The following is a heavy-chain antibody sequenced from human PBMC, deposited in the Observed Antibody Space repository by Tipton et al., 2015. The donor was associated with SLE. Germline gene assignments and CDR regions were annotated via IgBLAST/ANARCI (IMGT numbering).Heavy chain of an antibody. V-gene: IGHV4-59*01. D-gene: IGHD2-2*02. Sequence: LRLSCTVSGGSISSYYWSWIRQPPGKGLEWIGYIYYSGSTNYNPSLKSRVTISVDTSKSQFSLKLSSVTAADTAVYYCARARHCSSTSCYRWFDPWGQGTLVTVSS. CDR1: GGSISSYY. CDR3: ARARHCSSTSCYRWFDP. CDR2: IYYSGST. J-gene: IGHJ5*02.